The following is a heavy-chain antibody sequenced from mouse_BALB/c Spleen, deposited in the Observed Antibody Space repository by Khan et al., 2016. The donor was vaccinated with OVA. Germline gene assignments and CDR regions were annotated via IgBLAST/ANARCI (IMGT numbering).Heavy chain of an antibody. CDR2: ISSGGSFT. CDR1: GFTFSDYG. Sequence: EVELVESGGDLVKPGGSLKLSCAASGFTFSDYGMSWVRQTPEQRLEWVATISSGGSFTYYLDSVKGRYPISSASAKNTLSLQMSRLRSEYTAMYYCTRTPGYYGSNYFDQWGQGTSLTVSA. CDR3: TRTPGYYGSNYFDQ. V-gene: IGHV5-9-3*01. J-gene: IGHJ2*03. D-gene: IGHD1-1*01.